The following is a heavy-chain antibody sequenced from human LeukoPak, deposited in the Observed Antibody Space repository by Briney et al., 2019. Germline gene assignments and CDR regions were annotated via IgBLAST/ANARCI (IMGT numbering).Heavy chain of an antibody. V-gene: IGHV1-18*01. J-gene: IGHJ4*02. CDR2: INADNGNT. D-gene: IGHD3-10*01. CDR1: GYTFTSYG. CDR3: ARDADGSGTLLDY. Sequence: GASVKVSCKASGYTFTSYGISWVRQAPGQGLEWMGWINADNGNTRYAQKLQGRVTMTTDTSTTTAYMDLGSLRSDDTAVYYCARDADGSGTLLDYWGQGTLVTVSS.